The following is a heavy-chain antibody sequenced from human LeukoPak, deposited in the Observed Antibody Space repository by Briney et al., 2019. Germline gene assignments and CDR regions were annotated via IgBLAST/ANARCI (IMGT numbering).Heavy chain of an antibody. Sequence: GGSLRLSCAASGFTFSSYAMSWVRQAPGRGLEWVLAISGSGGSTYYADSVKGRFTISRDNSKNTLYLQMNSLRAEDTAVYYCVKLVMVVSRGSFDYWGQGTLVTVSS. CDR3: VKLVMVVSRGSFDY. J-gene: IGHJ4*02. CDR2: ISGSGGST. CDR1: GFTFSSYA. V-gene: IGHV3-23*01. D-gene: IGHD2-15*01.